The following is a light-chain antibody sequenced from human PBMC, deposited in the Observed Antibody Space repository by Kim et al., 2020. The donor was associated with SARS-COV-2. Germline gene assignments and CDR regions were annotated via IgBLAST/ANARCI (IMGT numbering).Light chain of an antibody. CDR2: KAS. V-gene: IGKV1-5*03. J-gene: IGKJ1*01. Sequence: SASVGDRVTITCRASQSISSWLAWYQQKPGKAPKLLIYKASSLESGVPSRFNGSGSGTEFTLTISSLQPDDFATYYCQQYNSYWTFGQGTKVEIK. CDR3: QQYNSYWT. CDR1: QSISSW.